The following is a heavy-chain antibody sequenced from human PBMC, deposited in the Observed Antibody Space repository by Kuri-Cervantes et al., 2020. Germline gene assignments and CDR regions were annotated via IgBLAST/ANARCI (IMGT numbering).Heavy chain of an antibody. CDR3: ARGSVSCSGGSCYSL. Sequence: GSLRLSCTVSGGSITNYYWSWIRQPPGKGLEWIGYIYYSGSTNYNPSLKSRVTISVDTSKNQFSLKLSSVTAADTAVYYCARGSVSCSGGSCYSLWGQGTLVTVSS. CDR1: GGSITNYY. V-gene: IGHV4-59*01. D-gene: IGHD2-15*01. J-gene: IGHJ4*02. CDR2: IYYSGST.